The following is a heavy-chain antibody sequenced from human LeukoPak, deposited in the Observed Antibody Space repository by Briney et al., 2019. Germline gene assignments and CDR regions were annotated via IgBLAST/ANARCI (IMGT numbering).Heavy chain of an antibody. CDR3: AKDLRRDGLGNAFDI. CDR1: GFTFSNYA. CDR2: INVSGGST. J-gene: IGHJ3*02. D-gene: IGHD5-24*01. V-gene: IGHV3-23*01. Sequence: GGSLRLSCAASGFTFSNYAMSWVRQAPGKGLEWVSGINVSGGSTFYADSVRGRFTISRDNSKNTLYLQMNSLRAENTAVYYCAKDLRRDGLGNAFDIWGQGTMVTVSS.